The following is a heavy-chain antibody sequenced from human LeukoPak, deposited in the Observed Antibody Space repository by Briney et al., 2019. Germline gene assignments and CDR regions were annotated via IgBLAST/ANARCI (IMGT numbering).Heavy chain of an antibody. CDR1: GYSFTNYW. J-gene: IGHJ4*02. V-gene: IGHV5-51*01. Sequence: HGESLKISCKGSGYSFTNYWIGWVRQMPGKGLEWMGIIYPGDSDIRYSPSFQGQVTISADKSISTAYLQWSSLRASDTAIYYCARHLLTPGGSYYFDFWGQETLVTVSS. CDR3: ARHLLTPGGSYYFDF. CDR2: IYPGDSDI. D-gene: IGHD1-26*01.